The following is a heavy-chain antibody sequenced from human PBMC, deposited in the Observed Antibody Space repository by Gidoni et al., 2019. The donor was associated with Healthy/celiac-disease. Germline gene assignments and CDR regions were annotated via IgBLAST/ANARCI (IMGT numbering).Heavy chain of an antibody. V-gene: IGHV1-69*01. J-gene: IGHJ4*02. CDR3: ARSGGVGAKGSYGFDY. Sequence: QVQLVQSGAAVKKPGSSVKVSCKASGGTFSRYAISWVRQAPGKGLEWMGGIIPICGTSNYAQKFQGRVTITADESTSTAYMELSSLRSEDTAVYYCARSGGVGAKGSYGFDYWGQGTLVTVSS. CDR1: GGTFSRYA. CDR2: IIPICGTS. D-gene: IGHD1-26*01.